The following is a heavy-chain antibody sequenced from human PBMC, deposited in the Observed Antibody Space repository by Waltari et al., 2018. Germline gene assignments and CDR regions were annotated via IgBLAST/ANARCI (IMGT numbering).Heavy chain of an antibody. J-gene: IGHJ4*02. Sequence: EVQLVESGGGLVQPGRSLRLSCTASGFTFGDYAMSWVRQAPGKGLEWVGFIRSKAYGGTTEEAGSVKGRFTISRDESKSIAYLQMNSLKTEDTAVYYCTSEGFDYWGQGTLVTVSS. V-gene: IGHV3-49*04. CDR2: IRSKAYGGTT. CDR3: TSEGFDY. CDR1: GFTFGDYA.